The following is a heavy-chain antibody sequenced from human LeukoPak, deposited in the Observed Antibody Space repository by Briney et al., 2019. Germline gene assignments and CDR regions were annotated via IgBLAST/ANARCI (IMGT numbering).Heavy chain of an antibody. CDR2: IRSRTYGGTP. J-gene: IGHJ4*02. Sequence: GGSLRLSCTASGFTFGDYAMSWVRQAPGKGLEWVGFIRSRTYGGTPEYAASVKGRFTISRDDSRSIAYLQMISLKTEDTAVYCCTRIRDAYTLDYWGQRTLVTVSS. CDR1: GFTFGDYA. D-gene: IGHD5-24*01. V-gene: IGHV3-49*04. CDR3: TRIRDAYTLDY.